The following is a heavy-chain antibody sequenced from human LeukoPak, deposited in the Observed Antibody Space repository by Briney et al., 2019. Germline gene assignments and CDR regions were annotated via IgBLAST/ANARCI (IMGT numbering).Heavy chain of an antibody. J-gene: IGHJ4*02. D-gene: IGHD3-22*01. CDR2: IIPIFGTA. CDR1: GGTFSSYA. CDR3: ARALEGGYYDSSGYYFGLDY. V-gene: IGHV1-69*06. Sequence: SVKVSCKASGGTFSSYAISWVRQAPGQGLEWMGGIIPIFGTANYAQKFQGRVTITADKSTSTAYMELSSLRSEDTAVYYCARALEGGYYDSSGYYFGLDYWGQGTLVTVSS.